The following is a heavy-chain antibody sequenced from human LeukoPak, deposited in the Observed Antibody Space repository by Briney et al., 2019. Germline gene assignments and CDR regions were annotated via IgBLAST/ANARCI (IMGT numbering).Heavy chain of an antibody. V-gene: IGHV6-1*01. CDR2: TYYRYKWYS. D-gene: IGHD1-26*01. Sequence: SPTLSLTFAMSGASVSSNSAAWNWLRQSPSKGLEWLGSTYYRYKWYSDFALSVKSRMTINPDTSKNQFSLQLSSVAPEDTAVYYCARTSGNYHYFDYWGQGTLVTVSS. CDR3: ARTSGNYHYFDY. J-gene: IGHJ4*02. CDR1: GASVSSNSAA.